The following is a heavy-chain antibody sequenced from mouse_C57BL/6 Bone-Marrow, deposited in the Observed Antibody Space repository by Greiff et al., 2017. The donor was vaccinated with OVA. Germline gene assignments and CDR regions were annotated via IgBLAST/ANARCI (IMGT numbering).Heavy chain of an antibody. Sequence: EVQLQESGPGLVKPSQSLSLTCSVTGYSITSGYYWNWIRQFPGNKLEWMGYISYDGSNNYNPSLKNRISITRDTSKNQFFLKLNSVTTEDTATYYCARDPYDGYYDYYAMDYWGQGTSVTVSS. J-gene: IGHJ4*01. CDR1: GYSITSGYY. CDR2: ISYDGSN. CDR3: ARDPYDGYYDYYAMDY. D-gene: IGHD2-3*01. V-gene: IGHV3-6*01.